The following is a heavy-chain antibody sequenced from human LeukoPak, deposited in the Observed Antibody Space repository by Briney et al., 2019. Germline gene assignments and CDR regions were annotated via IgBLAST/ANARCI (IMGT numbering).Heavy chain of an antibody. V-gene: IGHV3-23*01. CDR3: AKPLSGWYSFDY. Sequence: SGGSLRLSCAASGFTFSSNAMSWVRQAPGKGLEWVSAISGSDARTYYADSVKGRFTISRDNSKNTLYLQMSSLRAEGTAVYYCAKPLSGWYSFDYWGQGTLVTVSS. CDR1: GFTFSSNA. D-gene: IGHD6-19*01. CDR2: ISGSDART. J-gene: IGHJ4*02.